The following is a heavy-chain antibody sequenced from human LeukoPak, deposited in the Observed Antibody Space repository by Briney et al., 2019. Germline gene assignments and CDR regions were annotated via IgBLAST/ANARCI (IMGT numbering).Heavy chain of an antibody. CDR1: GFTFNSYW. CDR2: ISSSGGAT. J-gene: IGHJ4*02. D-gene: IGHD3-16*01. Sequence: GGSLRLSCAASGFTFNSYWMHWVRQAPGKGLEWVSAISSSGGATYYADSAKGRFTISRDNSKNTMYLQMNSLRAEDTAIYYCAKGLGLTALGADYWGQGTQVTVSS. V-gene: IGHV3-23*01. CDR3: AKGLGLTALGADY.